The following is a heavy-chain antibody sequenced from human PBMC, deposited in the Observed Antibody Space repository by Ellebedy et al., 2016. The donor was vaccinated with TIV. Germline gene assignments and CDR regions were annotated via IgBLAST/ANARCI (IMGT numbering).Heavy chain of an antibody. CDR3: ARGIVALQPLKYFDS. J-gene: IGHJ4*02. Sequence: SETLSLTXTVSGYSISSGYYWGWIRQPPGKGLEWIGRIYTSGSTNYNPSLKSRVTMSVDTSKNQFSLRLSSVTAADAAVYYCARGIVALQPLKYFDSWGQGTLVTVSS. CDR2: IYTSGST. D-gene: IGHD2-21*01. CDR1: GYSISSGYY. V-gene: IGHV4-38-2*02.